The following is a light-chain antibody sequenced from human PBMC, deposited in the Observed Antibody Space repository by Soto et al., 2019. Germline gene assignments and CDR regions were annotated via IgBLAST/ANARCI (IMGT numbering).Light chain of an antibody. J-gene: IGKJ5*01. CDR1: QSVSSY. V-gene: IGKV3-11*01. Sequence: EIVLTQSPGTLSLSPGERATLSCRASQSVSSYLACYQQKPGQAPRLLIYDASNRATGLPARFSGSGSGTDFTLTISSLEPEDFAVYYCQQRSSWPPITFGQGTRLEIK. CDR3: QQRSSWPPIT. CDR2: DAS.